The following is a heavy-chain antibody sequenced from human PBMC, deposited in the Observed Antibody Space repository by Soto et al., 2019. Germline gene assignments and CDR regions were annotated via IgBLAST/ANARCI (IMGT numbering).Heavy chain of an antibody. CDR1: GGSISSYY. V-gene: IGHV4-59*08. D-gene: IGHD3-10*01. Sequence: QVQLQESGPGLVKPSETLSLTCTDSGGSISSYYWSWIRQPPGKGLEWIGYIYYSGSTNYNPSLKSRVTISVDTSKTQFSLKRSSVTAADTAVYYCARRYGSCFDIWGQGTMVTVSS. J-gene: IGHJ3*02. CDR2: IYYSGST. CDR3: ARRYGSCFDI.